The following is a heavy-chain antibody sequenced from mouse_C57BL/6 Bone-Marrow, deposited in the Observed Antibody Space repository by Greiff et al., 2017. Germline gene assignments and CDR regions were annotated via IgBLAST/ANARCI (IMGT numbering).Heavy chain of an antibody. CDR2: ISNGGGST. J-gene: IGHJ4*01. V-gene: IGHV5-12*01. CDR3: ARRPTTVVADYYAMDY. CDR1: GFTFSDYY. Sequence: EVQLVESGGGLVQPGGSLKLSCAASGFTFSDYYMYCVRQTPEKRLEWVAYISNGGGSTYYPDTVKGRFTISRDTAKNTLYLQMSRLKSEDTAMYYCARRPTTVVADYYAMDYWGQGTSVTVSS. D-gene: IGHD1-1*01.